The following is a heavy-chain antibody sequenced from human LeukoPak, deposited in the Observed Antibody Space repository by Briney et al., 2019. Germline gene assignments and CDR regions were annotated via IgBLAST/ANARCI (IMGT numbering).Heavy chain of an antibody. J-gene: IGHJ4*02. Sequence: GGSLRLSCAASGFTFSSYGMHWVRQAPGKGLEWVAVISYDGSNKYYADSVKGRFTISRDNSKNTLYLQMNSLRAEDTAVYYCARADSSGYYGPFDYWGQGTLVTVSS. CDR3: ARADSSGYYGPFDY. V-gene: IGHV3-30*03. CDR1: GFTFSSYG. CDR2: ISYDGSNK. D-gene: IGHD3-22*01.